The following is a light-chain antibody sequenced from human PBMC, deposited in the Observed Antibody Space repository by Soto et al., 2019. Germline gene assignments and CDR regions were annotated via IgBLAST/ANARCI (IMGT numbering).Light chain of an antibody. Sequence: VLTQSPATLSVSPGERAPLSCRASQSVSSNLAWYKQKPGQAPSLLIYDASNRATGIPARFSGSGSGTDFTLTIRSLEPEDFAVDYCQHRSNWPSFGPGTKVDIK. CDR3: QHRSNWPS. V-gene: IGKV3-11*01. J-gene: IGKJ3*01. CDR2: DAS. CDR1: QSVSSN.